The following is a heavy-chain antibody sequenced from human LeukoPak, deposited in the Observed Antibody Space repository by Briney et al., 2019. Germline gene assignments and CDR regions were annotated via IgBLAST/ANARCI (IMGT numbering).Heavy chain of an antibody. CDR1: GVSISSYY. J-gene: IGHJ5*02. Sequence: PSETLSLTCTVSGVSISSYYWSWIRQPAGKGLEWIGRIYTSGSTNYNPSLKSRVTMSVDTSKNQFSLKLSSVTAADTAVYYCARAGLDYYDSSGYYENWFDPWGQGTLVTVSS. V-gene: IGHV4-4*07. CDR3: ARAGLDYYDSSGYYENWFDP. CDR2: IYTSGST. D-gene: IGHD3-22*01.